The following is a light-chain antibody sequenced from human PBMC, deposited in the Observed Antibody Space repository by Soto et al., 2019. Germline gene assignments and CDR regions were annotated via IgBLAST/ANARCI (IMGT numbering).Light chain of an antibody. CDR2: KAS. J-gene: IGKJ1*01. CDR3: QPCSGYPWT. V-gene: IGKV1-5*03. CDR1: QSISSW. Sequence: VQMTEFPAKLLDSVVDRIIKTKRASQSISSWLAWYQQKPGKAPNLLIYKASHLESGVPSRFSGSGYATEVTLILSSLPSGDSVTNYGQPCSGYPWTFRQGTKVDIK.